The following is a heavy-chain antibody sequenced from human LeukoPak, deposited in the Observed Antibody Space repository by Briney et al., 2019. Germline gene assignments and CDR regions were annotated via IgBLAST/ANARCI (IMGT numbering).Heavy chain of an antibody. CDR3: AKIKWPAGDY. D-gene: IGHD2-8*01. Sequence: PGGFLRLSCAASGFTFSSYAMSWVRQAPGKGLEWVSAISGSGGNSYYADSVKGRFTISRDNSKNTLYLQMNSLRVEDTAVYYCAKIKWPAGDYWGQGTLATVSS. J-gene: IGHJ4*02. CDR2: ISGSGGNS. V-gene: IGHV3-23*01. CDR1: GFTFSSYA.